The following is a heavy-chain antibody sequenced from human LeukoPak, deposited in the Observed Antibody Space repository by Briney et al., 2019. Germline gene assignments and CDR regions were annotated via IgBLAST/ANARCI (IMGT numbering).Heavy chain of an antibody. CDR2: DFHGGST. Sequence: SETLSLTCAVSGYSISSGRYWGWIRQPPRMGLEWIGSDFHGGSTYYNPSIKGRVTISVDTSKNQFSLNLRSVTAADTAVYYCARSLSTAGIDYWGQGTLVTVSS. J-gene: IGHJ4*02. CDR1: GYSISSGRY. CDR3: ARSLSTAGIDY. V-gene: IGHV4-38-2*01. D-gene: IGHD2-2*01.